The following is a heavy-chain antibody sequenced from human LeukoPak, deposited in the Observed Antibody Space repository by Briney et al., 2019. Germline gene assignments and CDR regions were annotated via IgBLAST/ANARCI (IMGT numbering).Heavy chain of an antibody. CDR1: GGTFSSYA. CDR3: ARARVDCSGGSCQTYYYYGMDV. CDR2: IIPIFGTA. V-gene: IGHV1-69*13. D-gene: IGHD2-15*01. Sequence: SVKVSCRASGGTFSSYAISWVRQAPGQGLEWMGGIIPIFGTANYAQKFQGRVTITADESTSTAYMELSSLRSEDTAVYYCARARVDCSGGSCQTYYYYGMDVWGQGTTVTVSS. J-gene: IGHJ6*02.